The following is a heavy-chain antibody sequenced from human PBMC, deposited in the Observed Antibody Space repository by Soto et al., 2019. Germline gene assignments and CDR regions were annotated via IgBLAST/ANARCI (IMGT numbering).Heavy chain of an antibody. CDR1: GFTFSSYW. CDR3: ARGRYIFGVVIIPYYYYGMDV. J-gene: IGHJ6*02. CDR2: INSDGSST. V-gene: IGHV3-74*01. Sequence: GGSLRLSCAASGFTFSSYWMHWVRQAPGKGLVWVSRINSDGSSTSYADSVKGRFTISRDNAKNTLYLQMNSLRAEDTAVYYCARGRYIFGVVIIPYYYYGMDVWGQGTTVTVSS. D-gene: IGHD3-3*02.